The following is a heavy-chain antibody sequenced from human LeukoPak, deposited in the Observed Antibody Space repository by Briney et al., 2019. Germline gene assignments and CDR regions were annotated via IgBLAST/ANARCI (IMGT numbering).Heavy chain of an antibody. J-gene: IGHJ4*02. V-gene: IGHV4-4*02. CDR2: LYHSETT. CDR1: GASISSNYW. D-gene: IGHD3-16*01. CDR3: ARASNVRFFDS. Sequence: SDTLSLTCAVSGASISSNYWWSWVRQPPGKGLEWIGELYHSETTNYNPSLKSRVTISVDKSKNQFSLKLTSVTAADTAVYFCARASNVRFFDSWGQGTLVTVSP.